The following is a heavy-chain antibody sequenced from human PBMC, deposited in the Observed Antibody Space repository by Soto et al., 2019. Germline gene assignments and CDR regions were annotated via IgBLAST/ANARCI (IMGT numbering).Heavy chain of an antibody. D-gene: IGHD3-10*01. J-gene: IGHJ6*02. CDR1: GGTFSSYA. CDR3: ARSYYGSGSYWFYGMDV. Sequence: ASVKVSCKASGGTFSSYAISWVRQAPGQGLEWMGGIIPSFATGNSAPEFQGRLTITADKSTTTAYMELSSLRSEDTAVYYCARSYYGSGSYWFYGMDVWGQGTTVTVS. CDR2: IIPSFATG. V-gene: IGHV1-69*06.